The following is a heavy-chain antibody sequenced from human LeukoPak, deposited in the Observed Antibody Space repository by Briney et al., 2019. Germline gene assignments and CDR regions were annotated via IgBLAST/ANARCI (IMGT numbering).Heavy chain of an antibody. V-gene: IGHV3-23*01. CDR3: ARDLGGYGDYGTNFDY. Sequence: SGGSLRLSCAASGFTFSSYGMSWVRQAPGKGLEWVSAISGSGGSTYYADSVKGRFTISRHNAKRSLYLQMNSLRAEDTAVYYCARDLGGYGDYGTNFDYWGQGTLVTVSS. CDR2: ISGSGGST. J-gene: IGHJ4*02. D-gene: IGHD4-17*01. CDR1: GFTFSSYG.